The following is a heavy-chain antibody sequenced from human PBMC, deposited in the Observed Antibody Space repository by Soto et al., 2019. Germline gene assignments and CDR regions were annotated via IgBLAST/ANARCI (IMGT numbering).Heavy chain of an antibody. CDR2: IYYSGST. D-gene: IGHD3-10*01. V-gene: IGHV4-31*03. CDR3: AREVFYGSYLYYYGMDV. J-gene: IGHJ6*02. CDR1: GGSISSGGYY. Sequence: PSETLSLTCTVSGGSISSGGYYWSWIRQHPGKGLEWIGYIYYSGSTYYNPSLKSRVTISVDTSKNLFSLKLSSVTAADTAVYYCAREVFYGSYLYYYGMDVWGQGTTVTVSS.